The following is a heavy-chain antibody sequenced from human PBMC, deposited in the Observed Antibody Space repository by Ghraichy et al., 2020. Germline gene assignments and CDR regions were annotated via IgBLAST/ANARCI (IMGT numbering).Heavy chain of an antibody. CDR3: GAFDH. J-gene: IGHJ4*02. CDR1: GFTFSDYY. CDR2: ISSRNNI. Sequence: GESLNISCAASGFTFSDYYMTWIRQAPGKGLEWLSYISSRNNIFYADSVRGRFTICRDNAKNSLYLQMNSLRAEDTAVYYCGAFDHWGQGTLVTVSS. V-gene: IGHV3-69-1*02.